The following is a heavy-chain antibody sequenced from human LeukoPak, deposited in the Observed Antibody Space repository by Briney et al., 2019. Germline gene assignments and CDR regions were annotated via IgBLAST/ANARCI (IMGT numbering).Heavy chain of an antibody. J-gene: IGHJ5*02. V-gene: IGHV1-69*13. CDR3: ASPREGPLVRGAYDILTA. CDR1: GGTFSSYA. Sequence: SVKVSCKASGGTFSSYAISWVRQAPGQGLEWMGGIIPIFGTASYAQKFQGRVTITADESTSTAYMELSSLRSEDTVVYYCASPREGPLVRGAYDILTAWGQGTLVTVSS. D-gene: IGHD3-9*01. CDR2: IIPIFGTA.